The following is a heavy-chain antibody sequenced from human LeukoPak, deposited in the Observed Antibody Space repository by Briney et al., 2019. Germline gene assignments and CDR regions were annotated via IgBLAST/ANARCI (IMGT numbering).Heavy chain of an antibody. Sequence: PSETLSLTCAVYGGSFSGYYWSWIRQPPGKGLEWIGEINHSGSTNYNPSLKSRVTLSVDTHKNQFSLKLSSVTAADTAEYYCARGYYYDSSGYYYGSYYYYYYMDVWGKGTTVTVSS. CDR3: ARGYYYDSSGYYYGSYYYYYYMDV. CDR1: GGSFSGYY. CDR2: INHSGST. J-gene: IGHJ6*03. D-gene: IGHD3-22*01. V-gene: IGHV4-34*01.